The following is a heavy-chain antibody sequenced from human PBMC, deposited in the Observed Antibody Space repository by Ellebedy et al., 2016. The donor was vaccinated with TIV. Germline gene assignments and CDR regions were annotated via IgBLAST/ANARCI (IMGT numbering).Heavy chain of an antibody. CDR3: ARDTRFIDHQHNWFDP. CDR2: ISSSGTAI. V-gene: IGHV3-11*01. J-gene: IGHJ5*02. Sequence: LSLTCAASGFIFSDYYMSWIRQAPGKGLEWVSYISSSGTAIYYTDSVKGRFTISRDNAKNSLYLQMNSLRADDTAVYYCARDTRFIDHQHNWFDPWGQGTLVTVSS. D-gene: IGHD1-26*01. CDR1: GFIFSDYY.